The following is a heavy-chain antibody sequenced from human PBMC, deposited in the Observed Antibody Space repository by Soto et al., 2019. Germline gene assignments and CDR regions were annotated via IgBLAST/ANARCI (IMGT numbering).Heavy chain of an antibody. CDR1: GYTFTTYG. CDR2: ISAYNGNT. D-gene: IGHD2-15*01. V-gene: IGHV1-18*01. CDR3: ARDGTGLRY. Sequence: QVQLVQSGAEVKKPGASVKVSCKASGYTFTTYGISWVRQAPGQGLERMGWISAYNGNTNYAQKLQGRVTMTTDAPRSKAYMELRSVRSDDTAVYYCARDGTGLRYWGQGTLVTVSS. J-gene: IGHJ1*01.